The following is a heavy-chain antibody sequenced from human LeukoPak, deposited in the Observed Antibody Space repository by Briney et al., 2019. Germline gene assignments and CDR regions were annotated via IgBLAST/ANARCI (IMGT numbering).Heavy chain of an antibody. J-gene: IGHJ4*02. CDR1: GYTFTSYG. Sequence: GGSVRVSCAASGYTFTSYGMSWVRQAPGKGLEWVGGIIHIVGKANYAETFQGRVTITGDKSKSTVYMEVSSLRSEDTGVNYCARVTGYYDSSGYSAGHNHYSHYRGQGTLGPVSP. V-gene: IGHV1-69*10. D-gene: IGHD3-22*01. CDR3: ARVTGYYDSSGYSAGHNHYSHY. CDR2: IIHIVGKA.